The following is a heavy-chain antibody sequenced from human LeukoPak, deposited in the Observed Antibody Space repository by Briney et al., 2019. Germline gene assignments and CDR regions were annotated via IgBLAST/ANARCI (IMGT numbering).Heavy chain of an antibody. V-gene: IGHV3-23*01. CDR3: AKAPGYCSSTSCYLRGEDDH. D-gene: IGHD2-2*01. CDR2: ISGSGGST. J-gene: IGHJ4*02. Sequence: GGSLRLSCAASGFTFSSYAMMWVRQAPGKGLEWVSAISGSGGSTYYADSVKGRFTISRDNSKNTLNLQMNSLRADDTAVYYCAKAPGYCSSTSCYLRGEDDHWGQGTLVTVSS. CDR1: GFTFSSYA.